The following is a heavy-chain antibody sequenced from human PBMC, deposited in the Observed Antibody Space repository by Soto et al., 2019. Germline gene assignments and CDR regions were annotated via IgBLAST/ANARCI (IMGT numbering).Heavy chain of an antibody. Sequence: PGGSLRLSCAASGFTFSSYAMSWVRQAAGKGLEWVSDISGSGGTTYYADSVKGRFTISRDSSKNTLYLQMNSLRAEDTAVYYCAKGRAPFLGRGMDVWGQGXTVTVSS. V-gene: IGHV3-23*01. CDR2: ISGSGGTT. CDR3: AKGRAPFLGRGMDV. J-gene: IGHJ6*02. CDR1: GFTFSSYA.